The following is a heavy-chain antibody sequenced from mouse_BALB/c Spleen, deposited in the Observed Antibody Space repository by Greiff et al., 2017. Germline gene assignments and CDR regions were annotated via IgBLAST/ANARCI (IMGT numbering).Heavy chain of an antibody. V-gene: IGHV2-9*02. Sequence: QVQLKESGPGLVAPSQSLSITCTVSGFSLTSYGVHWVRQPPGKGLEWLGVIWAGGSTNYNSALMSRLSISKDNSKSQVFLKMNSLQTDDTAMYDCARSYGNYDYAMDYWGQGTSVTVSS. CDR2: IWAGGST. CDR3: ARSYGNYDYAMDY. CDR1: GFSLTSYG. J-gene: IGHJ4*01. D-gene: IGHD2-10*02.